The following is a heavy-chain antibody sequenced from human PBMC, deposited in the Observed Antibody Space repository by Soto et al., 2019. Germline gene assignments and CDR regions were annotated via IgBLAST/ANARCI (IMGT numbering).Heavy chain of an antibody. V-gene: IGHV3-48*01. CDR1: GFIFNNFY. CDR2: IPTSGFPV. D-gene: IGHD5-12*01. Sequence: PGGSLRLSCAASGFIFNNFYMNWVRQAPGKGLEWISHIPTSGFPVYYADSLKGRFTVSRDNAKNSLYLEMNSLRSEDTAFYYCAKDHDEDFGYDLDYFNYWGQGTLVTVSS. CDR3: AKDHDEDFGYDLDYFNY. J-gene: IGHJ4*02.